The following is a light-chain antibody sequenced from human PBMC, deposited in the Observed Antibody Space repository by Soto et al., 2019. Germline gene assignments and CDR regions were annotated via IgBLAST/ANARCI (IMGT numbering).Light chain of an antibody. CDR2: GAS. Sequence: EIVFTQSPGTLALPPGERATLSCRASQSVTTSYLAWYQRKPGQAPRLLIYGASSGATGIPNRFSGSGSGTDFTLTISRLEPEDFAVYSCQQYGSSVFTFGPGTKVDI. V-gene: IGKV3-20*01. CDR3: QQYGSSVFT. CDR1: QSVTTSY. J-gene: IGKJ3*01.